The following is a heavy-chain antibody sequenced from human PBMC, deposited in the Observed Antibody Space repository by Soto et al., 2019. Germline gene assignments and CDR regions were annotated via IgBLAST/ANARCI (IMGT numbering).Heavy chain of an antibody. Sequence: GGSLRLSCAASGFTFSSYGMHWVRQAPGKGLEWVAVIWYDGSNKYYADSVKGRFTISRDNSKNTLYLQMNSLRAEDTAVYYCARDPGTYYYGSGSYYNYWGQGTLVTVSS. D-gene: IGHD3-10*01. CDR2: IWYDGSNK. V-gene: IGHV3-33*01. CDR3: ARDPGTYYYGSGSYYNY. CDR1: GFTFSSYG. J-gene: IGHJ4*02.